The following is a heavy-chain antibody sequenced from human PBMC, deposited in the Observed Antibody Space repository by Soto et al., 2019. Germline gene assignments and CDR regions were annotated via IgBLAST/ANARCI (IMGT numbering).Heavy chain of an antibody. D-gene: IGHD3-10*01. CDR1: GGTFSSYA. V-gene: IGHV1-69*06. Sequence: QVQLVQSGAEVKKPGSSVKVSCKASGGTFSSYAISWVRQAPGQGLEWMGGIIPIFGTANYAQKFQGRVTTTADKSTSTAYMELSSLRSEDTAVYYCARERRFTIVLQGGDWFDPCGQGTLVTVSS. CDR3: ARERRFTIVLQGGDWFDP. CDR2: IIPIFGTA. J-gene: IGHJ5*02.